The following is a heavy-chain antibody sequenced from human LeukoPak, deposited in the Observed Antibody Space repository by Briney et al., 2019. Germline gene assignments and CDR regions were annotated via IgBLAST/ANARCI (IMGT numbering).Heavy chain of an antibody. CDR3: ARGYYAPPVGYYYMDL. V-gene: IGHV4-61*02. D-gene: IGHD3-10*01. CDR1: GGSIDSGDDY. CDR2: IYRTGST. J-gene: IGHJ6*03. Sequence: PSETLSLTCTVSGGSIDSGDDYWSWIRQPAGKGLEFIGRIYRTGSTTSNPSLQDRLTISIDTSKNQSSLQLTSVTAADTAVYYCARGYYAPPVGYYYMDLWGRGTTVTVSS.